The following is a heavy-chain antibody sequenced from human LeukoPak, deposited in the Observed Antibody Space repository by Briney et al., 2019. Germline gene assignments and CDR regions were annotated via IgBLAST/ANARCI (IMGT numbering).Heavy chain of an antibody. CDR1: GYSLTDLN. J-gene: IGHJ4*02. V-gene: IGHV1-24*01. D-gene: IGHD3-3*01. CDR2: FDPEQAKT. CDR3: ATRSGDFWSGYEN. Sequence: ASVKVSCKVSGYSLTDLNMQWVRQAPGKGLECMGGFDPEQAKTIYAQKFQGRVTMTEDTSTDTAYLELSSLRSEDTAVYYCATRSGDFWSGYENWGQGTLVTVS.